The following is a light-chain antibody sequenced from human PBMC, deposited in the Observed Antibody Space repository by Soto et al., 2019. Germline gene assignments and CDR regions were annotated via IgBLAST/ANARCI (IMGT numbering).Light chain of an antibody. V-gene: IGKV3-20*01. CDR2: GAS. CDR3: QQYGSSPWT. Sequence: EIVLTQSPFALSLSPVERSTLSFIANQTITSRYLVWYQQRPGQAPRLLIYGASSRAPGVPDRFSGSGSGTDFTLTVSSLEPEDFSVYFCQQYGSSPWTFGQGTKVDIK. CDR1: QTITSRY. J-gene: IGKJ1*01.